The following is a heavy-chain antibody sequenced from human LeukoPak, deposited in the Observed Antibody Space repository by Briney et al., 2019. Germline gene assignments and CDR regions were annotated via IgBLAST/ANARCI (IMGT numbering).Heavy chain of an antibody. V-gene: IGHV3-21*01. CDR1: GFRFSGYV. D-gene: IGHD3-10*01. Sequence: GSLRLSCVASGFRFSGYVMKWVRQAPGKGLEWVSTISMSSSYMYYADSVRGRFTISRDNAKNSLYLQMTSLRAEDAAVYYCAREDYSSGNPTIDHWGQGTLVTVSS. CDR3: AREDYSSGNPTIDH. CDR2: ISMSSSYM. J-gene: IGHJ4*02.